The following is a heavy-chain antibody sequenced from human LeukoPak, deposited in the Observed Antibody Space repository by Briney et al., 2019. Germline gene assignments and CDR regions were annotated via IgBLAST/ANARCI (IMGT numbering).Heavy chain of an antibody. CDR3: ARDAPSWVYGMDV. V-gene: IGHV3-30-3*01. Sequence: PGGSLRLSCAASGFTFSSYAMHWVRQAPGKGLEWVAVISYDGSNKYYADSVKGRFTISRDNSKNTLYLQMNSLRAEDTAVYYCARDAPSWVYGMDVWGQGTTVTVSS. J-gene: IGHJ6*02. CDR2: ISYDGSNK. CDR1: GFTFSSYA. D-gene: IGHD6-13*01.